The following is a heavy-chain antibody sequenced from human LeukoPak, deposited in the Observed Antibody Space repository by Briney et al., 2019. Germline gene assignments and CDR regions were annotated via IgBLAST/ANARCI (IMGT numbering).Heavy chain of an antibody. V-gene: IGHV3-23*01. D-gene: IGHD3-16*01. CDR2: ISGSGGSA. J-gene: IGHJ4*02. CDR1: GFTFSSYA. Sequence: GGSLRLSCAASGFTFSSYAMSWVRQAPGKGLEWVSVISGSGGSAYYADSVKGRFTISRDNPKNTLYLQMNSLRAEDTAVYYCARGPSGGGAFDYWGQGTLVTVSS. CDR3: ARGPSGGGAFDY.